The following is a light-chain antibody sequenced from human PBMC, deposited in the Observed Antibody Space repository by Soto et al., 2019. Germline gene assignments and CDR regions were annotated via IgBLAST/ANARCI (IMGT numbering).Light chain of an antibody. J-gene: IGKJ4*01. CDR1: QSIRSW. V-gene: IGKV1-5*01. CDR3: QQYNAN. Sequence: DIQMTQSPSTLSASVGDRVTITCRASQSIRSWLAWYQQKPGKAPNLLIYDASNLASGVPSRFSASGSGTEFTLTISSLQPDDFATYYCQQYNANFGGGTKVDIK. CDR2: DAS.